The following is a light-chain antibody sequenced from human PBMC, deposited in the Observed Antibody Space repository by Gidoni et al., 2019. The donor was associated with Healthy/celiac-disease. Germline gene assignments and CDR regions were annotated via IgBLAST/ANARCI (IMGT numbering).Light chain of an antibody. CDR3: VLYMGSGIWV. V-gene: IGLV8-61*01. J-gene: IGLJ3*02. CDR1: SGSVSTSYD. Sequence: QTVVTQEPSFSVSPGGTVTLTCGLSSGSVSTSYDPSWYQQTPGQAPRTLIYSTNTRPSGVPDRFAGSSLGNKAARTITGAQADDESDYYCVLYMGSGIWVFGGGTKLTVL. CDR2: STN.